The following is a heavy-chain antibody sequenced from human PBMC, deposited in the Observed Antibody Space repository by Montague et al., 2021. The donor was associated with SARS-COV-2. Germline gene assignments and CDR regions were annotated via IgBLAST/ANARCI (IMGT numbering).Heavy chain of an antibody. Sequence: SETLSLTCTVSGDSISNSNWWTLVRQSPERGLEWIGEIFRSGDSNYNPSLKSRVTMSVDMSRNQFSLSLSNVTAADTAIYYCVRGGTMTVVVFDYWGQGTLVTVSS. V-gene: IGHV4-4*02. CDR3: VRGGTMTVVVFDY. D-gene: IGHD3-22*01. CDR1: GDSISNSNW. CDR2: IFRSGDS. J-gene: IGHJ4*02.